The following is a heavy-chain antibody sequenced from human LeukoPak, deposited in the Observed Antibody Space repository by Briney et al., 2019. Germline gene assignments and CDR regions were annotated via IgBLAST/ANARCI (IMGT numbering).Heavy chain of an antibody. V-gene: IGHV1-18*01. CDR2: ISAYNGNT. Sequence: GASVKVSCKASGYTFTSYGISWVRQAPGQGLEWMGWISAYNGNTNYAQKLQGRVTMTTGTSTSTAYMELRSLRSDDTAVYYCARDQYYDFWSGYFSFDYWGQGTLVTVSS. CDR1: GYTFTSYG. J-gene: IGHJ4*02. D-gene: IGHD3-3*01. CDR3: ARDQYYDFWSGYFSFDY.